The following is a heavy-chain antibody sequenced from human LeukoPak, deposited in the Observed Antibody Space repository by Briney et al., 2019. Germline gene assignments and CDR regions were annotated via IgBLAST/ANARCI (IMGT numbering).Heavy chain of an antibody. CDR1: GGSISSYY. V-gene: IGHV4-59*08. CDR2: IYHSGST. D-gene: IGHD2-21*01. J-gene: IGHJ4*02. CDR3: ARTHSEGYYFDY. Sequence: SETLSLTCTVSGGSISSYYWSWIRQPPGKGLEWIGSIYHSGSTYYNPSLKSRVTISVDTSKNQFSLKLSSVTAADTAVYYCARTHSEGYYFDYWGREPWSPSPQ.